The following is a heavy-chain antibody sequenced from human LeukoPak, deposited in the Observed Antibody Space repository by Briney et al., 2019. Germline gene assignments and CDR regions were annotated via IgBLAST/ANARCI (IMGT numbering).Heavy chain of an antibody. CDR2: ISYDGGEQ. CDR1: GFTISNYG. V-gene: IGHV3-30*18. CDR3: AKPRTFYDILTVSFQQ. J-gene: IGHJ1*01. D-gene: IGHD3-9*01. Sequence: GGSLRLSCAASGFTISNYGMHWVRQAPGKGLEWVAVISYDGGEQHYGDSVKGRFSISRDDSKSTIYLQMNRLTVEDTALYYCAKPRTFYDILTVSFQQWGQGTWVTVSS.